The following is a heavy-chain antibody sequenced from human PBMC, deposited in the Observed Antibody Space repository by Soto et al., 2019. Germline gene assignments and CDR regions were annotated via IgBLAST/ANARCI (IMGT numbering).Heavy chain of an antibody. V-gene: IGHV4-34*01. D-gene: IGHD3-10*01. CDR1: GGSFSGYY. CDR2: INHSGST. CDR3: ARNRLVRVTPYYYSGMDV. J-gene: IGHJ6*02. Sequence: PSETLSLTCAVYGGSFSGYYWSWIRQPLGKGMEWIGEINHSGSTNYNPSLKSRVTISVDTSKNQFSLQLSSVTAADTAVYYCARNRLVRVTPYYYSGMDVWGQGTTLTVSS.